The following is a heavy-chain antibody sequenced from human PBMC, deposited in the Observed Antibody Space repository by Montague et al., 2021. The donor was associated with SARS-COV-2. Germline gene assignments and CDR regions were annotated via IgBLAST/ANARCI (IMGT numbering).Heavy chain of an antibody. CDR3: ANFYSGSYNY. J-gene: IGHJ4*01. CDR1: RGSLRLTSYH. D-gene: IGHD1-26*01. V-gene: IGHV4-39*01. Sequence: SETLSLTCTVSRGSLRLTSYHWGWIRPPHGRGLVWIGSIYHTGSTYHDPPLESRVTMSVDNSKNQFSLMLTSVTAADTAVYYCANFYSGSYNYWGHGSLVTVSS. CDR2: IYHTGST.